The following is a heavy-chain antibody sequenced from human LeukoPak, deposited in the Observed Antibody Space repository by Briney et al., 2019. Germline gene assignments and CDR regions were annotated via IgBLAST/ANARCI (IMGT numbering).Heavy chain of an antibody. J-gene: IGHJ4*02. D-gene: IGHD6-6*01. Sequence: SETLSLTCAVYGGSSSGYYWSWIRQPPGKGLEWIGEINHSGSTNYNPSLKSRVTISVDTSKNQFSLKLSSVTAADTAVYYCARGTYAARRGHFDYWGQGTLVTVSS. V-gene: IGHV4-34*01. CDR2: INHSGST. CDR1: GGSSSGYY. CDR3: ARGTYAARRGHFDY.